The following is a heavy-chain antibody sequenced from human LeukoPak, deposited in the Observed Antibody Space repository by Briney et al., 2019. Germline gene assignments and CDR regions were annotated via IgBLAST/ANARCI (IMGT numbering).Heavy chain of an antibody. CDR3: AREMIVHNSGYLFH. V-gene: IGHV1-2*02. CDR2: IRPKTGGT. CDR1: GFIFTDYH. Sequence: ASANVSCKASGFIFTDYHIHWVRQAPGQELEWMGWIRPKTGGTNFAQNFQGRVTMTADTSIGTVYMELHSLSSADTALYYCAREMIVHNSGYLFHWGQGTPVTVSS. J-gene: IGHJ4*02. D-gene: IGHD3-22*01.